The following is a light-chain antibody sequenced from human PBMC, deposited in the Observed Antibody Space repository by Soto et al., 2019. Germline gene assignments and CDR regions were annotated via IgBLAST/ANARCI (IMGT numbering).Light chain of an antibody. CDR3: QSYDSSRLV. CDR1: SSNIGAGYD. J-gene: IGLJ1*01. V-gene: IGLV1-40*01. CDR2: GNS. Sequence: QSVLTQPPSVSGAPGQRVTISCTGSSSNIGAGYDVHWYQQLPGTAPKLLIYGNSNRPSGVPDRFSGSKSGTSASLAITGLQAEDEADYYCQSYDSSRLVFGTGTKVTVL.